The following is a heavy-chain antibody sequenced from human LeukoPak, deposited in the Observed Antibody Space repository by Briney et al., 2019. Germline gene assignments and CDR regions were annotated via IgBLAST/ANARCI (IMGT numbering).Heavy chain of an antibody. Sequence: GGSLRLSCAASAFTFSDYSMNWVRQAPGKGLEWVSYISGRSSTIYYADSVKGRFTISRDNAKKSMYLQMNSLRAEDTAVYYCARDRIKSGSYYFDYWGQGTLVTVSS. CDR3: ARDRIKSGSYYFDY. CDR2: ISGRSSTI. D-gene: IGHD1-26*01. CDR1: AFTFSDYS. J-gene: IGHJ4*02. V-gene: IGHV3-48*01.